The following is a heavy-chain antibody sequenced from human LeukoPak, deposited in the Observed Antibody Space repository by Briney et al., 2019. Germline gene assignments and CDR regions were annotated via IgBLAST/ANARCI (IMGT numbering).Heavy chain of an antibody. J-gene: IGHJ4*02. Sequence: SETLSLTCAVYGGSFSGYYWSWIRQPPGKGLEWIGEINHSGSTNYNPSLKSRVTISVDTSKNQFSLKLSSVTAADTAVYYCARAGRLYSSGWYPFDYWGQGTLVTVSS. CDR1: GGSFSGYY. V-gene: IGHV4-34*01. D-gene: IGHD6-19*01. CDR3: ARAGRLYSSGWYPFDY. CDR2: INHSGST.